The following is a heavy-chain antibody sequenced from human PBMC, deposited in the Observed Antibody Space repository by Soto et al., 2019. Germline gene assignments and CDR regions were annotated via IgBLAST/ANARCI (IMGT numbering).Heavy chain of an antibody. CDR2: VFYTGFT. CDR1: GGSISGSYYY. CDR3: ASHFGTGGYGAFDI. V-gene: IGHV4-39*01. Sequence: SETLSLTCAVSGGSISGSYYYWGWLRQSPGKGPEWIGSVFYTGFTSYNPSLESRVSVSVDTSKNQFSLKVSGVSAADTAVYYCASHFGTGGYGAFDIWGQGTVVTVSS. D-gene: IGHD6-13*01. J-gene: IGHJ3*02.